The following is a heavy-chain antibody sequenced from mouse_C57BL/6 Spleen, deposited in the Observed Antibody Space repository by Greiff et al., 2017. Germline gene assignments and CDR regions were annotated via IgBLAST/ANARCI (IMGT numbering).Heavy chain of an antibody. CDR1: GFTFSDYG. Sequence: DVMLVESGGGLVKPGGSLKLSCAASGFTFSDYGMHWVRQAPEKGLEWVAYISSGSSTIYYADTVKGRFTISRDNAKNTLFLQMTSLRSEDTAMYYCAREGRRAWFAYWGQGTLVTVSA. CDR3: AREGRRAWFAY. J-gene: IGHJ3*01. CDR2: ISSGSSTI. D-gene: IGHD3-1*01. V-gene: IGHV5-17*01.